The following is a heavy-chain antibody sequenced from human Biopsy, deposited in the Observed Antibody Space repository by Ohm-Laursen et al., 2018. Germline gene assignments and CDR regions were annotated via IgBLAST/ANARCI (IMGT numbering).Heavy chain of an antibody. Sequence: SDTLSLTCAVFGFSISSGHYWAWIRQPPGKGLEWIGTISHSGNTYYNPSLKTRVTMSLDTSKNQFSLRLSSVTAVDTAIYYCARIIVCSSGSSNYFDYWGQGTLVTVSS. CDR2: ISHSGNT. J-gene: IGHJ4*02. V-gene: IGHV4-38-2*01. CDR3: ARIIVCSSGSSNYFDY. D-gene: IGHD3-22*01. CDR1: GFSISSGHY.